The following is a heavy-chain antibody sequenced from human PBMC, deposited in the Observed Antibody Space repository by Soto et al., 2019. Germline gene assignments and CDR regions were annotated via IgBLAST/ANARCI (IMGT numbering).Heavy chain of an antibody. CDR3: AKDRGYSYGGAFDY. CDR2: IKQDGSEK. D-gene: IGHD5-18*01. Sequence: PGGSLRLSCSASGFTFSSYWMTWVRQAPGKGLEWVANIKQDGSEKYYVDSVKGRFTISRDNSKNSLYLQMNSLRAEDTAVYYCAKDRGYSYGGAFDYWGQGTLVTVS. V-gene: IGHV3-7*03. CDR1: GFTFSSYW. J-gene: IGHJ4*02.